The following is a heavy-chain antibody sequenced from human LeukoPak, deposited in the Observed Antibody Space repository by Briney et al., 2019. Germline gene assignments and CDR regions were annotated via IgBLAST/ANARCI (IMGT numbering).Heavy chain of an antibody. D-gene: IGHD3-3*01. CDR1: GFTFSSYA. CDR3: AKGSKEVLFTRDHYMDV. V-gene: IGHV3-30*02. J-gene: IGHJ6*03. Sequence: GESLRLSCAASGFTFSSYAMHWVRQAPGKGLEWVTFIRYDGSKKYYADSVKGRFTISRDNSKNTLYLQMNSLRAEDTAVYYCAKGSKEVLFTRDHYMDVWGKGTTVTVSS. CDR2: IRYDGSKK.